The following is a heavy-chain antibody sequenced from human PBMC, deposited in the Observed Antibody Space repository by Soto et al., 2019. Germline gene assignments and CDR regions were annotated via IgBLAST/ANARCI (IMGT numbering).Heavy chain of an antibody. CDR2: IWYDGSNK. J-gene: IGHJ4*02. V-gene: IGHV3-33*01. Sequence: QVQLVESGGGVVQPGRSLRLSCAASGFTFSSYGMHWVRQAPGKGLEWVAVIWYDGSNKYYADSVKGRFTISRDNSKNTMYLQMNSLRAEDTAVYYCARGGNYDYVWGSYSQLDYRGQGTLVTVSS. CDR3: ARGGNYDYVWGSYSQLDY. D-gene: IGHD3-16*01. CDR1: GFTFSSYG.